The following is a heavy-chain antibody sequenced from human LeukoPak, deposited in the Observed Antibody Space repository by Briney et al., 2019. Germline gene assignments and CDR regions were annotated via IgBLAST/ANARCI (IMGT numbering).Heavy chain of an antibody. CDR2: IYYSGST. V-gene: IGHV4-59*01. CDR1: GGSIRSYY. D-gene: IGHD3-10*01. Sequence: SETLSLTCTVSGGSIRSYYWSWIRQPPGKGLEWIGYIYYSGSTNYNPSLKSRVTISVDTSKNQFSLKLGSVTAADTAVYYCAGQSSGSLYYYYGMDVWGQGTTVTVSS. J-gene: IGHJ6*02. CDR3: AGQSSGSLYYYYGMDV.